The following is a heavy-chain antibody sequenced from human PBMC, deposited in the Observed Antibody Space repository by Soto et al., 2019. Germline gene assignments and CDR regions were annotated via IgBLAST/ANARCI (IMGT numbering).Heavy chain of an antibody. V-gene: IGHV3-66*01. CDR2: IYIDGST. CDR3: ARTIYGDPDY. CDR1: GFTVSSNY. J-gene: IGHJ4*02. D-gene: IGHD4-17*01. Sequence: EVQLVESGGGLVQPGGSLRLSCAASGFTVSSNYMSWVRQAPGKGLEWVSVIYIDGSTYYADSVKDRFTISRDNSKNTLYLQMNSLRAEDTAVYYCARTIYGDPDYWGQGTLVTVSS.